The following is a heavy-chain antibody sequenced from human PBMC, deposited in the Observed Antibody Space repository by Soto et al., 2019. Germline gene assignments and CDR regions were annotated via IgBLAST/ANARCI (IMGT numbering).Heavy chain of an antibody. J-gene: IGHJ6*02. CDR1: GFTFSSYA. D-gene: IGHD3-3*01. V-gene: IGHV3-30-3*01. CDR2: ISYDGSNK. CDR3: ARAYYDFWSGPDYYYYGMDV. Sequence: SLRLSCAASGFTFSSYAMHWVRQAPGKGLEWVAVISYDGSNKYYADSVKGRFTISRDNSKNTLYLQMNSLRAEDTAVYYCARAYYDFWSGPDYYYYGMDVWGQGTTVTVSS.